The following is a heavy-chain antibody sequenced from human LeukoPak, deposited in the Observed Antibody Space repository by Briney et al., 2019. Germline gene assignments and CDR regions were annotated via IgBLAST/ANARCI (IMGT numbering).Heavy chain of an antibody. J-gene: IGHJ5*02. CDR2: IRYDGSNK. CDR3: AKPPGSGSYYNAISLNWFDP. V-gene: IGHV3-30*02. Sequence: GGSLRLSCAASGFTSSSYGMRWVRQAPGKGLEWVAFIRYDGSNKYYADSVKGRFTISRDNSKNTLYLQMNSLRAEDTAVYYCAKPPGSGSYYNAISLNWFDPWGQGTLVTVSS. D-gene: IGHD3-10*01. CDR1: GFTSSSYG.